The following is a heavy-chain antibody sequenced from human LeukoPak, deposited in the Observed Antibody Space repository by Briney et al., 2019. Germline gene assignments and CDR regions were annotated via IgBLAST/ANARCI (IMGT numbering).Heavy chain of an antibody. V-gene: IGHV4-4*07. J-gene: IGHJ3*02. CDR1: GGSISSYY. CDR2: IYTSGST. Sequence: SETLSLTCTVSGGSISSYYWSWIRQPAGKGLEWIGRIYTSGSTNHNPSLNSRVTMSVDTSKNQFSLNLTSVTAADTAVFYCARENGDYYRAFDIWGQGTMVTVSS. D-gene: IGHD4-17*01. CDR3: ARENGDYYRAFDI.